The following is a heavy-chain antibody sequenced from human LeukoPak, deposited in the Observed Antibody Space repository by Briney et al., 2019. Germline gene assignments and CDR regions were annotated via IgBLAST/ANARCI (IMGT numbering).Heavy chain of an antibody. CDR3: AKDSDRYYGSGSYYPDAFDI. CDR1: GFTFSSYA. J-gene: IGHJ3*02. V-gene: IGHV3-23*01. D-gene: IGHD3-10*01. Sequence: PGGSLRLSCAASGFTFSSYAMSWVRQAPGKGLEWVSAISGSGGSTYYADSVKGRFTISRDNSKNTLYLQMNSLRAEDTAVYYCAKDSDRYYGSGSYYPDAFDIWGQGTMVTVSS. CDR2: ISGSGGST.